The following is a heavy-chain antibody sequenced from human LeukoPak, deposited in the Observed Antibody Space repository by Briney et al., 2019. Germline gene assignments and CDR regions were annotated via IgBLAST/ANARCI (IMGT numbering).Heavy chain of an antibody. J-gene: IGHJ4*02. Sequence: GGSLRLSCAAPGFTFSMYWMTWVRQTPGKGLEWVANVKQDETEKYYWGSVSGRFTISRDNAKNSLYLQMNSLRAEDTGFYYCTRDTGGSGSYPDYWGQGTLVTVSS. V-gene: IGHV3-7*01. D-gene: IGHD1-26*01. CDR3: TRDTGGSGSYPDY. CDR2: VKQDETEK. CDR1: GFTFSMYW.